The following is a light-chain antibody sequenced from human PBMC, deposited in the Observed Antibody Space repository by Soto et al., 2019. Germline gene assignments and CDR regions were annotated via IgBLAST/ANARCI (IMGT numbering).Light chain of an antibody. CDR3: QSYDSSLSGYV. J-gene: IGLJ1*01. V-gene: IGLV1-40*01. CDR1: SSNIGAGYD. Sequence: QSVLTQPPSVSGAPGHRVTISCTGSSSNIGAGYDVHWYQQLPGTAPKLLIYGNSNQPSGVPDRFSGSKSGTSASLAITGLQAEDEADYYCQSYDSSLSGYVFGTGTKVTVL. CDR2: GNS.